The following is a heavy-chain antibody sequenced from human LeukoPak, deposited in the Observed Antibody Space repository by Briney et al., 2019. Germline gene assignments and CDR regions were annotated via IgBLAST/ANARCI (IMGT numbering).Heavy chain of an antibody. V-gene: IGHV3-23*01. D-gene: IGHD4-17*01. Sequence: GWSLRLSCAASGFTFSSYAMSWVRQAPGKGLEWVSSMSGSGGSTYYADSVKGRFTISRDDSKNTLYLQMNSLRAEDTAVYYCARVRYGELDVWGQGTTVTVSS. J-gene: IGHJ6*02. CDR2: MSGSGGST. CDR1: GFTFSSYA. CDR3: ARVRYGELDV.